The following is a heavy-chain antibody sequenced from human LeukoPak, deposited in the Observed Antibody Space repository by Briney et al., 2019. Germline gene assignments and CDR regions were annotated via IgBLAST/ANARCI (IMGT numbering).Heavy chain of an antibody. CDR1: GLSLNNYA. CDR3: AKAPVTSCRGAFCYPFDY. D-gene: IGHD2-21*01. CDR2: SSSSDDGK. Sequence: AGGSLRLSCTASGLSLNNYAMSWVRQVPGKGLEWVSASSSSDDGKWYAESVRGRFTISRDTSKNTVYLQINSLRVEDAGVYYCAKAPVTSCRGAFCYPFDYWGHGTLVTVSS. V-gene: IGHV3-23*01. J-gene: IGHJ4*01.